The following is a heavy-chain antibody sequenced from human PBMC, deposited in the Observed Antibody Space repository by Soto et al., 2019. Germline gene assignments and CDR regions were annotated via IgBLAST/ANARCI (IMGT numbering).Heavy chain of an antibody. V-gene: IGHV3-23*01. CDR1: GFTFSSYA. Sequence: QLLESGGGLVQPGGSLRLSCATSGFTFSSYAMTWVRQAPGTGPEWVSAISVSRSNTYYADSVKGRFNISSDNSKNTLYLQMRSLGAEDTAVYYCAKARGLGIPGGYDAFDSWGQGTMIAVSA. D-gene: IGHD7-27*01. J-gene: IGHJ3*02. CDR2: ISVSRSNT. CDR3: AKARGLGIPGGYDAFDS.